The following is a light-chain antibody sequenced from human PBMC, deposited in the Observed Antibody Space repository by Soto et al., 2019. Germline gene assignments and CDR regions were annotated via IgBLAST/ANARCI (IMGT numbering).Light chain of an antibody. Sequence: EIVLTQSPATLSLSPGERATLSCRASQSVSTNYLAWYRQRPGQAPGTLIYAASSRAPGISDRFSGSGSGTDFTLTISRLEPEDFAVYYCQQYGSVPWTFGQGTTVEIK. V-gene: IGKV3-20*01. J-gene: IGKJ1*01. CDR3: QQYGSVPWT. CDR2: AAS. CDR1: QSVSTNY.